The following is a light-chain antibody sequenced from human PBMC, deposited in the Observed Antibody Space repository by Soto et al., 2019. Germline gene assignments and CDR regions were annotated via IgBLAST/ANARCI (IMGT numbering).Light chain of an antibody. CDR3: QQYYDWPS. Sequence: VLTQSPGTLSLSPWERATLSCRASQSVSSSYLAWYHHKPGQTPVLLIFGAYATASGIPVRFSGSGSGTEFTLTIISLQSEDFAVYYCQQYYDWPSFGQGTKVDIK. CDR1: QSVSSSY. CDR2: GAY. J-gene: IGKJ1*01. V-gene: IGKV3-15*01.